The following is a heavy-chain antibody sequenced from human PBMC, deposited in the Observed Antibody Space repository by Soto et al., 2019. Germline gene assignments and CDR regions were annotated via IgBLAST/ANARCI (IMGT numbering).Heavy chain of an antibody. D-gene: IGHD3-3*01. CDR2: IKQDGSEK. CDR3: AREIFIEIDAFDI. V-gene: IGHV3-7*01. CDR1: GFTFSSYW. Sequence: GGSLRLSCAASGFTFSSYWMSWVRQAPGKGLEWVANIKQDGSEKYYVDSVKGRFTISRDNAKNSLYLQMNSLRAEDTAVYYCAREIFIEIDAFDIWGQGTMVTVSS. J-gene: IGHJ3*02.